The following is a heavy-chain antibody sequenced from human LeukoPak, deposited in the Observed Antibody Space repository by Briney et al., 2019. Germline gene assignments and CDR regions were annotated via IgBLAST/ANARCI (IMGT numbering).Heavy chain of an antibody. Sequence: SGTLSLTCAVSGGSISSGNWWSWIRQPPGRGLEWIGEIYHTGNTNYNPSLKSRVTLSVDKSRDQVSLRLSSVTAADTAVYYCARVEDSIVVVPAAATFDYWGQGTLVTVSS. CDR1: GGSISSGNW. J-gene: IGHJ4*02. CDR3: ARVEDSIVVVPAAATFDY. D-gene: IGHD2-2*01. CDR2: IYHTGNT. V-gene: IGHV4-4*02.